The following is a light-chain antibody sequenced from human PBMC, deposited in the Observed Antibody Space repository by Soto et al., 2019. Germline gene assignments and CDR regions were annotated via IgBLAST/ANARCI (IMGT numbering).Light chain of an antibody. CDR2: AAS. CDR1: QSISSY. Sequence: DIQMTQSPSSLSASVGDRVTITCRASQSISSYLNWYQQKPGKAPKLLIYAASSLQSGVPPRFRGSGSVTDFTLTISSLQADDFATYYCQPSYSSPRTFGQGTKVEIK. V-gene: IGKV1-39*01. CDR3: QPSYSSPRT. J-gene: IGKJ1*01.